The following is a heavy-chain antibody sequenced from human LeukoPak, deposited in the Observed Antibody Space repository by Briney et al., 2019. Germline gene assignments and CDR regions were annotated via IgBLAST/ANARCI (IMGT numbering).Heavy chain of an antibody. J-gene: IGHJ5*02. CDR3: ATAPVSSGYYYEAGWFDP. CDR1: GYTLTELS. D-gene: IGHD3-22*01. Sequence: ASVKVSCKVSGYTLTELSMHWVRQAPGKGLEWMGGFDPEDGETIYAQKFQARVTMTEDTSTDTAYMELSSLRSEDTAVYYCATAPVSSGYYYEAGWFDPWGQGTLVTVSS. V-gene: IGHV1-24*01. CDR2: FDPEDGET.